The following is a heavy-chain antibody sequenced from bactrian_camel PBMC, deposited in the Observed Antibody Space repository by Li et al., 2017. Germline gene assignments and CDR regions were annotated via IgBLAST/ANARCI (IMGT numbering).Heavy chain of an antibody. Sequence: VQLVESGGDLVQPGGSLRISCEASGFTVSAYAMSWVRQAPGKGLEWISVIHRGGTITYYADSVKGRFTISRDNAENTLYLQLNSLETEDTAVYYCAKAGYVGGPTYIGGEEYCYWGRGTQVTVS. CDR1: GFTVSAYA. D-gene: IGHD3*01. CDR3: AKAGYVGGPTYIGGEEYCY. CDR2: IHRGGTIT. V-gene: IGHV3S31*01. J-gene: IGHJ4*01.